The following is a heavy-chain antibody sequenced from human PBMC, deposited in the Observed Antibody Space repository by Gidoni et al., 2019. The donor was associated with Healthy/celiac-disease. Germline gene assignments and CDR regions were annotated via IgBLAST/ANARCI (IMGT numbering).Heavy chain of an antibody. J-gene: IGHJ4*02. D-gene: IGHD5-18*01. V-gene: IGHV4-30-4*01. CDR2: IYYSGST. CDR3: ARGAARGDSDEGCDY. Sequence: HVQLQESGPVLVKPSQTLSLTCTVSGGSISSGDYYWSWIRQTPGKGLEWIGYIYYSGSTYYNPSLKSRVTISVDTSKNQFSLKRSSVTAADTAVYYCARGAARGDSDEGCDYWGQGTLVTVSS. CDR1: GGSISSGDYY.